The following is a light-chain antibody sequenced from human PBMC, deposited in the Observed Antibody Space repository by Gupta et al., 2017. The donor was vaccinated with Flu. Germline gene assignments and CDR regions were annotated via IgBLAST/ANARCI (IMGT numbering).Light chain of an antibody. CDR1: AWPKKY. V-gene: IGLV3-10*01. J-gene: IGLJ3*02. CDR3: YSADSGGDHWV. Sequence: SYELTQSPPVPVSPGQTARIACAGDAWPKKYAYWYQQKSGHAPVLVIYEASKRPFGIPERFSGSSSGTVATVTISGAQVDDEADYYCYSADSGGDHWVFGGGTKLTVL. CDR2: EAS.